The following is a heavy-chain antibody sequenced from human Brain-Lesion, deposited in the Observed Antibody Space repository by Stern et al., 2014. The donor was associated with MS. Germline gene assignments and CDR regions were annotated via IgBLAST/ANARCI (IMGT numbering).Heavy chain of an antibody. V-gene: IGHV1-2*04. J-gene: IGHJ4*02. CDR1: GYTFTGYY. CDR3: ATYYYDSTGYNDF. Sequence: QMQLVQSGAEVKKPGASVKVSCKASGYTFTGYYMHWVRQAPGQGLEWMGWINPKSGGTNYAQKFQGWVTMTRDTSINTAYMELSRPRSDDTAVYYCATYYYDSTGYNDFWGQGTLVTVSS. D-gene: IGHD3-22*01. CDR2: INPKSGGT.